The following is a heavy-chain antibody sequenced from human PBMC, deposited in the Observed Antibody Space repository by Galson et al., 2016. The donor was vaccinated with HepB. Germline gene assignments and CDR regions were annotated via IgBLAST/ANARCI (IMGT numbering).Heavy chain of an antibody. CDR1: GFSFSSYW. CDR3: ARAGGFLGWLPTPYYYGVDV. J-gene: IGHJ6*02. D-gene: IGHD3-3*01. V-gene: IGHV3-7*03. Sequence: SLRLSCAASGFSFSSYWMSWVRQAPGKGLEWVANINQDGSETHYVDSMKGRFTISRDNAKKSLYLQMNSLRVGDTAVYYCARAGGFLGWLPTPYYYGVDVWGQGTTVIVSS. CDR2: INQDGSET.